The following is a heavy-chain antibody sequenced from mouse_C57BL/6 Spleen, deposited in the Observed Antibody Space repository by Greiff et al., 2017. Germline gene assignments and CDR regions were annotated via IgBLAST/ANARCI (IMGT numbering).Heavy chain of an antibody. J-gene: IGHJ2*01. D-gene: IGHD1-1*01. CDR2: IHPNSGST. Sequence: QVQLMQPGAELVKPGASVKLSCKASGYTFTSYWMHWVKQRPGQGLEWIGMIHPNSGSTNYNEKFKSKGTLTVDKSSSTAYMQLISLTSEDSAVYYYARTTVVATDYWGQGTTLTVSS. CDR1: GYTFTSYW. CDR3: ARTTVVATDY. V-gene: IGHV1-64*01.